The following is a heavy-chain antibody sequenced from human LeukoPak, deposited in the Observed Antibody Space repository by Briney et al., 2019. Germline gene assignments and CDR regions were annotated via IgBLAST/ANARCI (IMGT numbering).Heavy chain of an antibody. CDR2: MSYSGST. Sequence: SETLSLTCTVSGGSISSSSYYWGWIRQPPGKGLEWIGSMSYSGSTYYNPSLKSRVTISVATSKNQFSLKLSSVTAADTAVYYCARGRVAVAGSIQTKGRYYYYYYYMDVRGKGTTVTISS. J-gene: IGHJ6*03. CDR1: GGSISSSSYY. D-gene: IGHD6-19*01. V-gene: IGHV4-39*01. CDR3: ARGRVAVAGSIQTKGRYYYYYYYMDV.